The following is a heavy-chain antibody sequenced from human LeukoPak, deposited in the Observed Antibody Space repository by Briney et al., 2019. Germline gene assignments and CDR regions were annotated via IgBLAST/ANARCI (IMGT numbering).Heavy chain of an antibody. Sequence: PGGSLRLSCAASGFTFSNAWMTWVRQAPGKGLEWVGRIKSKTDDGTTDYAAPVKGRFTISRDDSKNTLYLQMNSLKTEDTAVYYCTTLYQGYWGQGTLVTVSS. CDR2: IKSKTDDGTT. J-gene: IGHJ4*02. D-gene: IGHD2-15*01. V-gene: IGHV3-15*01. CDR1: GFTFSNAW. CDR3: TTLYQGY.